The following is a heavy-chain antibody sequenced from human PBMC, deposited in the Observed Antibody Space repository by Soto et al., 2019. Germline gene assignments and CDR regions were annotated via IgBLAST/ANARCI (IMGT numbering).Heavy chain of an antibody. J-gene: IGHJ4*02. CDR1: GFALSSYW. V-gene: IGHV3-7*01. CDR3: TSYPLGY. Sequence: GGSLRLSCAASGFALSSYWMSWVRLAPGKGLEWVANIKEDGGEKYYVDSVKGRFIISRDNAKNSLYLQMNSLRAEDTAVYYCTSYPLGYWGQGTLVTVSS. CDR2: IKEDGGEK.